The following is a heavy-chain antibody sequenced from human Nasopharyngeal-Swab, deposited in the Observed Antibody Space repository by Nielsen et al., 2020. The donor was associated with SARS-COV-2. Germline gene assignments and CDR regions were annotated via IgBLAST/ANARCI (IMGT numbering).Heavy chain of an antibody. V-gene: IGHV3-30-3*01. CDR1: GFTSSSYA. Sequence: GGSLRLSCAASGFTSSSYAMHWVRQAPGKGLEWVAVISYDGSNKYYADSVKGRFTTSRDNSKNTLYLQMNSLRAEDTAVYYCARQADWSLYYYYMDVWGKGTTVTVSS. CDR2: ISYDGSNK. D-gene: IGHD3-9*01. J-gene: IGHJ6*03. CDR3: ARQADWSLYYYYMDV.